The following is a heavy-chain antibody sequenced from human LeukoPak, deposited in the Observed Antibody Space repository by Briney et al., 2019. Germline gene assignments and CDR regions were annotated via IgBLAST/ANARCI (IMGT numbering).Heavy chain of an antibody. CDR3: ASSDIVVVPAAPYFDY. V-gene: IGHV4-59*08. CDR1: GGSISSYY. J-gene: IGHJ4*02. Sequence: SETLSLTCTVSGGSISSYYWSWIRQPPGKGLEWIGYIYYSGSTNYNPSLKSRVTISVDTSKNQFSLKLSSVTAADTAVYYCASSDIVVVPAAPYFDYWGQGTLVTVSS. D-gene: IGHD2-2*01. CDR2: IYYSGST.